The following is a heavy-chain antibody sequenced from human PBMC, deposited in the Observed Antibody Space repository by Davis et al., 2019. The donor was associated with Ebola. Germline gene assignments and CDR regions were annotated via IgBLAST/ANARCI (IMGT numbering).Heavy chain of an antibody. V-gene: IGHV4-34*01. Sequence: PSETLSLTCAVYGGSFSGYYWSWIRQPPGKGLEWIGEINHSGSTNYNPSLKSRVTISVDTSKNQFSLKLSSVTAADTAVYYCARRPTLGAPRYYFDYWGQGTLVTVSS. J-gene: IGHJ4*02. CDR3: ARRPTLGAPRYYFDY. CDR1: GGSFSGYY. CDR2: INHSGST. D-gene: IGHD3-16*01.